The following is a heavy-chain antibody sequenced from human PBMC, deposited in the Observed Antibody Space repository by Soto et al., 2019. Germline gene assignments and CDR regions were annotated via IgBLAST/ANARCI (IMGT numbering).Heavy chain of an antibody. CDR3: AREYGSGTTPMYNWFDP. V-gene: IGHV4-30-4*01. Sequence: QVQLQESGPGLVKPSQTLSLTCTVSGGSISSGDYYWSWIRQPPGKGLEWIGYIYYSGSTYYNPSLKSRVTISVDTSKNQFSLKLSSVTAADTAVYYCAREYGSGTTPMYNWFDPWGQGTLVTVSS. CDR1: GGSISSGDYY. CDR2: IYYSGST. D-gene: IGHD3-10*01. J-gene: IGHJ5*02.